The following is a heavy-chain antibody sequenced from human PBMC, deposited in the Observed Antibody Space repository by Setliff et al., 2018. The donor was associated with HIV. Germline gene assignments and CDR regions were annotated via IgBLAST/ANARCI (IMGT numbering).Heavy chain of an antibody. CDR2: TNAASGKT. V-gene: IGHV1-3*02. Sequence: GASVKVSCKASGYNFSTYALHWVRQAPGQRLEWLGWTNAASGKTKYSEEFQSRISFTRDTSAKTAYLELTKLTSEDMAIYYCARHDYYDSGGSLLGEYFQHWGQGTVVTVSS. CDR3: ARHDYYDSGGSLLGEYFQH. J-gene: IGHJ1*01. CDR1: GYNFSTYA. D-gene: IGHD3-22*01.